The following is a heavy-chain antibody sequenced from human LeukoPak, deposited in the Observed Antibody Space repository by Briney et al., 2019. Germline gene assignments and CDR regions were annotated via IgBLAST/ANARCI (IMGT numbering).Heavy chain of an antibody. CDR3: ARAARLYGGYDY. CDR1: GFTFSSYD. J-gene: IGHJ4*02. D-gene: IGHD5-12*01. V-gene: IGHV3-13*01. CDR2: IGTAGDT. Sequence: TGGSLRLSCAASGFTFSSYDMHWVRQATGKGLEWVSAIGTAGDTYYPGSEKGRFTISRENAKNSLYLQMNSLRAGDTAVYYCARAARLYGGYDYWGQGTLVTVSS.